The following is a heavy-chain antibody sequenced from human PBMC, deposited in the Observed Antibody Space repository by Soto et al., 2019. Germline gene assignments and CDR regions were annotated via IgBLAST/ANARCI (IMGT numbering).Heavy chain of an antibody. CDR1: GYTFASFG. J-gene: IGHJ4*02. Sequence: QVQLVQSGAEVKKPGASVKVSCKASGYTFASFGVSWVRQAPGQGLEWMGWINGYKGDTHYAQKFQDRVTLTTDTSTGTVYMELRSLRSDDAALYYCARTRPSVGLDYWGQGTLVTVSS. D-gene: IGHD2-2*01. V-gene: IGHV1-18*04. CDR2: INGYKGDT. CDR3: ARTRPSVGLDY.